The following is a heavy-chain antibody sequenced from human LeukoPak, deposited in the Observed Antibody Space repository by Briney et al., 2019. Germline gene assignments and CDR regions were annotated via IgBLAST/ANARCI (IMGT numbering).Heavy chain of an antibody. CDR2: IYYSGST. D-gene: IGHD3-3*01. CDR3: ARESYYDFWSGKGYFDY. Sequence: SETLSLTCTVSGGSISSSSYYWGWIRQPPGKGLEWIGSIYYSGSTYYNPSLKSRVTISVYTSKNQFSLKLSSVTAADTAVYYCARESYYDFWSGKGYFDYWGQGTLVTVSS. V-gene: IGHV4-39*07. J-gene: IGHJ4*02. CDR1: GGSISSSSYY.